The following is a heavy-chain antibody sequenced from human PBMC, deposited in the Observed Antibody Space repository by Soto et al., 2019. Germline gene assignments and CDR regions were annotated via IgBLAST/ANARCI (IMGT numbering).Heavy chain of an antibody. J-gene: IGHJ6*02. CDR1: GYSFTSYW. CDR2: IDPSDSYT. D-gene: IGHD4-17*01. Sequence: PGESLKISCKGSGYSFTSYWISWVRQMPGKGLEWMGRIDPSDSYTNYSPSFQGHVTISADESISTAYLQWSSLKASDTAMYYCARLYGDHHLVYYYYGMDVWGQGTTVTVSS. V-gene: IGHV5-10-1*01. CDR3: ARLYGDHHLVYYYYGMDV.